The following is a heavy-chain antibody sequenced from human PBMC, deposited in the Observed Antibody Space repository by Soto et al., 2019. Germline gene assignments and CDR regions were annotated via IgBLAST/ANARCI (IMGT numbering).Heavy chain of an antibody. CDR3: ARGPPPYDSSTYNYNFHYGLNV. CDR1: GYTFTAYY. D-gene: IGHD3-22*01. V-gene: IGHV1-2*02. J-gene: IGHJ6*02. CDR2: ISPDYGDT. Sequence: ASVKVSCKACGYTFTAYYIHWVRQARGQGREWMGWISPDYGDTNYAQKFQGRVTMTRDRSTSTAYMEVSRLTSDDTAVFYCARGPPPYDSSTYNYNFHYGLNVWGQGTTVSVSS.